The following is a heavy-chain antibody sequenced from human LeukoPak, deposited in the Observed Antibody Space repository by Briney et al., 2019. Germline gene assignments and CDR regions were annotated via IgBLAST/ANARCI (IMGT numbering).Heavy chain of an antibody. CDR2: ISSSSSYI. CDR1: GFTFSSYG. V-gene: IGHV3-21*01. CDR3: ARDYGSGSYDY. J-gene: IGHJ4*02. D-gene: IGHD3-10*01. Sequence: GGSLRLSCAASGFTFSSYGMHWVRQAPGKGLEWVSSISSSSSYIYYADSVKGRFTISRDNAKNSLYLQMNSLRAEDTAVYYCARDYGSGSYDYWGQGTLVTVSS.